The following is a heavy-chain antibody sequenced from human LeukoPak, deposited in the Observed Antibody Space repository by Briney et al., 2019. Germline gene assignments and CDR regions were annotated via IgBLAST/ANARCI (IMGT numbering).Heavy chain of an antibody. CDR1: GGSFSGYY. D-gene: IGHD2-2*01. J-gene: IGHJ4*02. V-gene: IGHV4-34*01. Sequence: SETLSLTCAVYGGSFSGYYWSWIRQPPGKGLEWIGEINHSGSTNYNPSLKSRVTISVDTSKNQFSLKLSSVTAADTAVYYCARGLLYCSSTSCYRPTTPFDHWGQGTLVTVSS. CDR2: INHSGST. CDR3: ARGLLYCSSTSCYRPTTPFDH.